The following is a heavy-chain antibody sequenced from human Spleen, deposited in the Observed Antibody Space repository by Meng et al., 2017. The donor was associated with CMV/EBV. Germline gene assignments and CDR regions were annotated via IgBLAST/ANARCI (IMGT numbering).Heavy chain of an antibody. CDR1: GFTFSSYN. CDR2: ISSKSDYK. V-gene: IGHV3-21*01. J-gene: IGHJ2*01. CDR3: ARDSRTDAGWHFDL. Sequence: GGSLRLSCAVSGFTFSSYNMNWVRQAPGKGLEWVSFISSKSDYKYYADSVKGRFTVSRYNAKTSLYLQMSSLRAEDTAVYYCARDSRTDAGWHFDLWGRGTLVTVSS.